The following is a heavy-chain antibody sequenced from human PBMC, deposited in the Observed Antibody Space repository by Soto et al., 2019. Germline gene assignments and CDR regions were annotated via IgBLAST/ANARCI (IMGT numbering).Heavy chain of an antibody. D-gene: IGHD3-10*01. CDR3: AKGLGEFSYYGMAV. V-gene: IGHV3-23*01. CDR1: GFTFTTHA. J-gene: IGHJ6*02. Sequence: PGGSLRLSCAASGFTFTTHAMNWVRQAPGKGLEWVSSISGSGGTTDYADSVKGRFTISRDNSKNTLYLQMNSLRAEDTAVYYCAKGLGEFSYYGMAVWGQGTTVTVSS. CDR2: ISGSGGTT.